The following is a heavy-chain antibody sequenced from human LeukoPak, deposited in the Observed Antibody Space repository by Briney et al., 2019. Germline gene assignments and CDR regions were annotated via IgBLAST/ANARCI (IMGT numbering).Heavy chain of an antibody. Sequence: ASVKVSCKASGYTFTSYDINWVRQATGQGLEWMGWMNPNSGNTGYAQKFQGRVTMTRNTSISTAYMELSSLRSEVTAVYYCAREGQQLVRLAFDYWGQGTLVTVSS. D-gene: IGHD6-13*01. CDR1: GYTFTSYD. CDR2: MNPNSGNT. V-gene: IGHV1-8*01. CDR3: AREGQQLVRLAFDY. J-gene: IGHJ4*02.